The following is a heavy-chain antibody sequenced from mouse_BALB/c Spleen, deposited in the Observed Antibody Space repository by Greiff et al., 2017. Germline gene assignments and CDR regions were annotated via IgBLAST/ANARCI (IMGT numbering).Heavy chain of an antibody. V-gene: IGHV5-17*02. CDR2: ISSGSSTI. Sequence: EVKLMESGGGLVQPGGSRKLSCAASGFTFSSFGMHWVRQAPEKGLEWVAYISSGSSTIYYADTVKGRFTISRDNPKNTLFLQMTSLRSEDTAMYYCARSGLEGLMDYWGQGTSVTVSS. CDR1: GFTFSSFG. J-gene: IGHJ4*01. D-gene: IGHD2-10*02. CDR3: ARSGLEGLMDY.